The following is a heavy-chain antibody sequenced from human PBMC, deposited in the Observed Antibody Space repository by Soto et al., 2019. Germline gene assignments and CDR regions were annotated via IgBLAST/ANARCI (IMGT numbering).Heavy chain of an antibody. CDR3: ARVYGSGWVDV. J-gene: IGHJ6*04. CDR1: GGSISSGGYY. V-gene: IGHV4-31*03. D-gene: IGHD3-10*01. CDR2: IYYSGST. Sequence: QVQLQESGPGLVKPSQTLSLTCTVSGGSISSGGYYWSWIRQHPGKGLEWIGYIYYSGSTQYNPYLKSRVNISVDTSKNQFSLKLSSVTAAETAVYYCARVYGSGWVDVWGKGTTVTVSS.